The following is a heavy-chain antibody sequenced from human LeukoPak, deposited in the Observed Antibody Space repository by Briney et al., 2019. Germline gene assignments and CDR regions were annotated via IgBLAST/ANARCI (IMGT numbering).Heavy chain of an antibody. J-gene: IGHJ3*02. V-gene: IGHV4-59*11. CDR3: ARELTGDLAFDI. CDR2: IYYSGST. CDR1: GGSISSHY. D-gene: IGHD7-27*01. Sequence: SETLSLTCTVSGGSISSHYWSWIRQPPGKGLERIGYIYYSGSTNYNPSLKSRVTISVDTSKNQFSLKLSSVTAADTAVYYCARELTGDLAFDIWGQGTMVTVSS.